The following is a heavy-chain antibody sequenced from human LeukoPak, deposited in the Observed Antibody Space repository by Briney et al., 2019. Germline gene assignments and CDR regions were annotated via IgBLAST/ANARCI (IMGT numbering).Heavy chain of an antibody. CDR3: ARSKDSSGSPFDP. CDR1: GFTFSSYS. Sequence: PGGSLRLSCAASGFTFSSYSMNWVRQAPGKGLEWVSSISSSSSYIYYADSVKGRFTISRDNAKNPLYLQMNSLRAEDTAVYYCARSKDSSGSPFDPWGQGTLVTVSS. CDR2: ISSSSSYI. D-gene: IGHD3-22*01. V-gene: IGHV3-21*01. J-gene: IGHJ5*02.